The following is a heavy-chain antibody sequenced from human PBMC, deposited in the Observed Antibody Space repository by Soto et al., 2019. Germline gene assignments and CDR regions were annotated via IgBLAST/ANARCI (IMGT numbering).Heavy chain of an antibody. CDR1: GYTFTSYY. CDR2: INPSGGST. V-gene: IGHV1-46*01. CDR3: ASVVSTLDWVPDNYYYGMDV. J-gene: IGHJ6*02. Sequence: ASVKVSCKASGYTFTSYYMHWVRQAPGQGLEWMGIINPSGGSTSYAQKFQGRVTMTRDTSTSTVYMELSSLRSEDTAVYYCASVVSTLDWVPDNYYYGMDVWGQGTTVTVSS. D-gene: IGHD3-22*01.